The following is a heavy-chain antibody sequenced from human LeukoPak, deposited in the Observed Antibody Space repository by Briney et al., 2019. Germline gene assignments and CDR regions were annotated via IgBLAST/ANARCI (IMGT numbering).Heavy chain of an antibody. J-gene: IGHJ5*02. V-gene: IGHV4-61*01. Sequence: SETLSLTCTVSGASVSSGSYYWSWIRQPPGKGLEWIGYIFYSGSTNYNPSLKSRVTISVDTSKNQFSLKLSSVTAADSAVYYCARDQVAYYDILTGSSGMNWFDPWGQGTLVTVSS. D-gene: IGHD3-9*01. CDR1: GASVSSGSYY. CDR3: ARDQVAYYDILTGSSGMNWFDP. CDR2: IFYSGST.